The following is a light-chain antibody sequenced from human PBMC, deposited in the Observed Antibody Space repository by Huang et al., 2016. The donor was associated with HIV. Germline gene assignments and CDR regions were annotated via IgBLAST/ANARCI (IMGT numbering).Light chain of an antibody. Sequence: DIHMTQSSSSLSASVGDRVTITCRAGQSISSHLNWYQQKPGKAPSLLIYDASSLQSGVPSRFSGRGSGTDFTLTISSLQPEDFVTYYCQQSYSAPATFGQGTRLEIK. CDR1: QSISSH. CDR2: DAS. J-gene: IGKJ5*01. CDR3: QQSYSAPAT. V-gene: IGKV1-39*01.